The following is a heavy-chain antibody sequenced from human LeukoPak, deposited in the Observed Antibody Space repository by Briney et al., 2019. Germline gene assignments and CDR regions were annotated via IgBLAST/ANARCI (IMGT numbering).Heavy chain of an antibody. V-gene: IGHV3-11*01. D-gene: IGHD3-3*01. CDR3: ARDCDFPYYYGMDV. CDR2: SSSGSTI. Sequence: SSSGSTIYYADSVKGRFTISRDNAKNSLYLQMNSLRAEDTAVYYCARDCDFPYYYGMDVWGQGTTVTVSS. J-gene: IGHJ6*02.